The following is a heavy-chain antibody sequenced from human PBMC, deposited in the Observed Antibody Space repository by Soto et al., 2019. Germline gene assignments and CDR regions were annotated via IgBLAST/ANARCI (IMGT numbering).Heavy chain of an antibody. D-gene: IGHD3-3*01. V-gene: IGHV3-23*01. CDR2: ISGSGGST. CDR3: AKDLYYDFWSGYYGNANWFDP. CDR1: GFTFSSYA. J-gene: IGHJ5*02. Sequence: LRLSCAASGFTFSSYAMSWVRQAPGKGLEWVSAISGSGGSTYYADSVKGRFTISRDNSKNTLYLQMNSLRAEDTAVYYCAKDLYYDFWSGYYGNANWFDPWGQGTLVTVSS.